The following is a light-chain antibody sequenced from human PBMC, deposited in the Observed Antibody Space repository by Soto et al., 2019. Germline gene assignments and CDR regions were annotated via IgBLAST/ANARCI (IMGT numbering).Light chain of an antibody. CDR2: SND. CDR3: AAWDDSRNGFSV. V-gene: IGLV1-44*01. J-gene: IGLJ7*01. CDR1: SSNIGSNT. Sequence: QSVLTQPPSASATPGQRVTISCSGSSSNIGSNTVNWYQQLPGKAPKLLIYSNDQRPSGVPDRFSGSKSDTSASLAISGLQSDDEADYYCAAWDDSRNGFSVFGGGTQLTVL.